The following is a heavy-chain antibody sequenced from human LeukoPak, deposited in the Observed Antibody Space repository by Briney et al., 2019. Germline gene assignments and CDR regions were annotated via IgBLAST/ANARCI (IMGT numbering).Heavy chain of an antibody. D-gene: IGHD3-22*01. J-gene: IGHJ4*02. Sequence: GGSLRLSCAASGFTLSSYNVHWVRQAPGKGLEWMAVMSYDGSNKYYADSVKGRFTVSRDNSKNTLFLQMNSLKAEDTAVYYCATFPIYYYDSSGYWYFDYWGQGTLVTVSS. CDR1: GFTLSSYN. CDR2: MSYDGSNK. CDR3: ATFPIYYYDSSGYWYFDY. V-gene: IGHV3-30-3*01.